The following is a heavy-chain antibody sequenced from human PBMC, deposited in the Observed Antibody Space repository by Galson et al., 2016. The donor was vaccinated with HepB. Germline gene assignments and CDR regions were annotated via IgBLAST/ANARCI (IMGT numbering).Heavy chain of an antibody. Sequence: SVKVSCKASGYTFANYYMHWVRQAPGQGLEWVGIIHTSGGSTSYAQKFLGRFTMTRDTSNSTVYMELNSLRYEASAVYYGARDRRYCSGASCYYYFDYWGQGTLVTVSS. V-gene: IGHV1-46*01. J-gene: IGHJ4*02. CDR3: ARDRRYCSGASCYYYFDY. CDR2: IHTSGGST. D-gene: IGHD2-15*01. CDR1: GYTFANYY.